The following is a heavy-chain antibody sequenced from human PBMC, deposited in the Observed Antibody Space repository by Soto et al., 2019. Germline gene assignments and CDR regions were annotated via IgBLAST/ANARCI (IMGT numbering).Heavy chain of an antibody. CDR1: GGSISSSSYY. D-gene: IGHD6-13*01. V-gene: IGHV4-39*01. J-gene: IGHJ4*02. CDR2: IYYSGST. CDR3: ARQLYSSSLHKNY. Sequence: SETLSLTCTVSGGSISSSSYYWGWIRQPPGKGLEWIGSIYYSGSTYYNPSLKSRVTISVDTSKNQFSLKLSSVTAADTAVYYCARQLYSSSLHKNYWGQEPEVTVSS.